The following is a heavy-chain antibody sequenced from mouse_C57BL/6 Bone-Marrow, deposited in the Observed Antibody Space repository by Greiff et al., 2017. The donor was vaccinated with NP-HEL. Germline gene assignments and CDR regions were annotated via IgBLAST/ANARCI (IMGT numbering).Heavy chain of an antibody. Sequence: QVQLQQPGAELVRPGSSVKLSCKASGYTFTSYWMDWVKQRPGQGLEWIGNIYPSDSETHYNQKFKDKATLTVDKSSSTAYMQLSSLTSEDSAVYCCARRSSGYAWFAYWGQGTLVTVSA. J-gene: IGHJ3*01. CDR2: IYPSDSET. D-gene: IGHD3-2*02. V-gene: IGHV1-61*01. CDR3: ARRSSGYAWFAY. CDR1: GYTFTSYW.